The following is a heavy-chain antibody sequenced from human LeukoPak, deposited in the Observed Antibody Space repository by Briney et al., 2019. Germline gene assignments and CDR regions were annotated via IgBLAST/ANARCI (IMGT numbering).Heavy chain of an antibody. CDR1: GFTFSSYA. CDR2: ISGSGGST. Sequence: GGSLRLSCAASGFTFSSYAMSWVRQAPGKGLEWVSAISGSGGSTYYADSVKGRFTISRDNSKNTLYLQMNSLRPEDTSVCYCARSPTSWYFDYWGQGTLVTVSS. V-gene: IGHV3-23*01. J-gene: IGHJ4*02. D-gene: IGHD2-2*01. CDR3: ARSPTSWYFDY.